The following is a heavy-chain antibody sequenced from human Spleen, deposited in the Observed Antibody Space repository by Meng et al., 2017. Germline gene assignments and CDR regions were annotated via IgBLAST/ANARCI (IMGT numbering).Heavy chain of an antibody. CDR1: GYNFPDYY. V-gene: IGHV1-2*06. CDR2: INPNSGGT. J-gene: IGHJ4*02. Sequence: ASVKVSCKPSGYNFPDYYIHWVRRAPGQGLEWMGRINPNSGGTNSAQKFQGRVTMTRDTSINTAYMELSGLRSDDTAVYYCATDNAAGTTTIEDWGQGTLVTVSS. CDR3: ATDNAAGTTTIED. D-gene: IGHD6-13*01.